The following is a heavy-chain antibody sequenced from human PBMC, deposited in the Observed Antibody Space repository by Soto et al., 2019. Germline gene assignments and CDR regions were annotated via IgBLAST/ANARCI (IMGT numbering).Heavy chain of an antibody. CDR2: IYYSGST. J-gene: IGHJ6*03. CDR3: ALFYDYYMGV. Sequence: PSETLSLTCTVSGGSISSYYWSWIRQPPGKELEWIGYIYYSGSTNYNPSLKSRVTLSVDTSKNQFSLKLSSVTAADTTVYYCALFYDYYMGVWGKGTTVTVSS. CDR1: GGSISSYY. V-gene: IGHV4-59*01.